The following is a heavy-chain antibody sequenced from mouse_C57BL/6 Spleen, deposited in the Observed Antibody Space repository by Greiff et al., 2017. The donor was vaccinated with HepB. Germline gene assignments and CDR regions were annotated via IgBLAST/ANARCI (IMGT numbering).Heavy chain of an antibody. J-gene: IGHJ3*01. D-gene: IGHD2-5*01. Sequence: QVQLQQSGAELVKPGASVKLSCKASGYTFTSYWMHWVKQRPGQGLEWIGMIHPNSGSTNYNEKFKSKATLTVDKSSSTAYMQLSSLTSEDSAVYYCAREGGYSNSFAYWGQGTLVTVSA. CDR3: AREGGYSNSFAY. CDR1: GYTFTSYW. CDR2: IHPNSGST. V-gene: IGHV1-64*01.